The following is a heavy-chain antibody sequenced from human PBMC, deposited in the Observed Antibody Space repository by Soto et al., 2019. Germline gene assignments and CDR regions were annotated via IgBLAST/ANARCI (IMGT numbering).Heavy chain of an antibody. V-gene: IGHV5-51*01. CDR2: IYPGDSHT. CDR1: GYSFISHW. J-gene: IGHJ4*02. Sequence: PGESLKLSWNGSGYSFISHWIGWVRQMPGKGLEWMGIIYPGDSHTRYSPSFQGQVTISADKSTSTAYLQWSSLKASDTAMYYFAVSMGNSPLARFDYWGQGTLVTVSS. D-gene: IGHD3-10*01. CDR3: AVSMGNSPLARFDY.